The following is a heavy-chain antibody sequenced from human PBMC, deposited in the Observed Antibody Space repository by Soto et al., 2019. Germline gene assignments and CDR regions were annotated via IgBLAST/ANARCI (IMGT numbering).Heavy chain of an antibody. V-gene: IGHV4-39*01. CDR1: GGSIRGSDDY. Sequence: PSETLSLTCTVSGGSIRGSDDYWAWIRQSPGKGLEYIGSVFYTGSAYYNPSLKSRVTIVADTSTNRFFLNLSSVTAADTAVYYCARHQSHSSSYVDPWGQGTLVTSPQ. CDR3: ARHQSHSSSYVDP. D-gene: IGHD6-13*01. J-gene: IGHJ5*02. CDR2: VFYTGSA.